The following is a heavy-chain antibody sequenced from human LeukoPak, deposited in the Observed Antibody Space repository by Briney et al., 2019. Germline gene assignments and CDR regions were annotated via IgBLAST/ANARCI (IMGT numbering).Heavy chain of an antibody. D-gene: IGHD2-15*01. CDR2: IKEDGSEK. J-gene: IGHJ6*02. Sequence: PGGSLRLSCAASGFTFSSYWMSWVRQAPGKGLEWVANIKEDGSEKYYVDSVKGRFTISRDNAKNSLYLQMNSLRAEDTAVYYCARDGSGNRYYYNGMDVWGQGTTVTVSS. CDR1: GFTFSSYW. V-gene: IGHV3-7*04. CDR3: ARDGSGNRYYYNGMDV.